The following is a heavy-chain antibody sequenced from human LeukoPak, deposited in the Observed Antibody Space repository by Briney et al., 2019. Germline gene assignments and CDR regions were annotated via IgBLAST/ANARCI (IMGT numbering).Heavy chain of an antibody. CDR3: ASDTIAAAGSADDY. CDR2: IYYSGST. D-gene: IGHD6-13*01. Sequence: PSETLSLTCTVSGGSISSYYWGWIRQPPGKGPEWIGSIYYSGSTYYNPSLKSRVTISVDTSKNQFSLKLSSVTAADTAVYYCASDTIAAAGSADDYWGQGTLVTVSS. V-gene: IGHV4-39*01. CDR1: GGSISSYY. J-gene: IGHJ4*02.